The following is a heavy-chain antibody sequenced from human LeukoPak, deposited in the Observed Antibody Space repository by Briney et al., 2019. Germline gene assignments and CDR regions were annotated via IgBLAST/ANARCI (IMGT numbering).Heavy chain of an antibody. D-gene: IGHD4-23*01. J-gene: IGHJ4*02. Sequence: PSETLSLTCTVSGGSISSGGYYWSWIRQHPGKGLEWIGYIYYSGSTYYNPSLKSRVAISVDTSKNQFSLKLSSVTAADTAVYYCARQGTTVVTPSINWGQGTLVTVSS. CDR1: GGSISSGGYY. CDR3: ARQGTTVVTPSIN. CDR2: IYYSGST. V-gene: IGHV4-31*03.